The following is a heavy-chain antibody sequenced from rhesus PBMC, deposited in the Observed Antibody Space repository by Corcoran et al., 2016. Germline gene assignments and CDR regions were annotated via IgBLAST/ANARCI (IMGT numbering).Heavy chain of an antibody. CDR2: ISGSSGST. CDR3: TRGRYDYGY. CDR1: GGSFSGYY. Sequence: QVQLQESGPGVVKPSETLSLTCAVSGGSFSGYYWGWIRQPPGKGLEWLGHISGSSGSTDYTPSLKVRVSIYTNTSKIQLMLMLKSLTAADRAVYYCTRGRYDYGYWGQGVLVTVSS. V-gene: IGHV4-165*01. D-gene: IGHD3-22*01. J-gene: IGHJ4*01.